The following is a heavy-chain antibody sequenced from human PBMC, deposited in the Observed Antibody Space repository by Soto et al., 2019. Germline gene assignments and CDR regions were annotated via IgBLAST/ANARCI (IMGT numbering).Heavy chain of an antibody. V-gene: IGHV1-24*01. D-gene: IGHD1-1*01. CDR2: FDPEDGET. J-gene: IGHJ6*02. Sequence: ASGKVSCKASVGTFSSYTISWVRQAPGQGLEWMGGFDPEDGETIYAQKFQGRVTMTEDTSTDTAYMELSSLRSEDTAVYYCATGTETPSYYYYGMDVWG. CDR3: ATGTETPSYYYYGMDV. CDR1: VGTFSSYT.